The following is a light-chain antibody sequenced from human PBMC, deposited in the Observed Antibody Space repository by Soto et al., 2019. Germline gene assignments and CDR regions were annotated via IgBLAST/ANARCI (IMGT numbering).Light chain of an antibody. CDR1: SSNVGMNT. CDR2: NNS. V-gene: IGLV1-44*01. J-gene: IGLJ2*01. CDR3: AAWDDSLNGVV. Sequence: QSVLTQPPSASGTPGQRVTISCSGSSSNVGMNTVNWYQQVPGTAPKLLIYNNSQRPSGVPDRFSGSKSGTSASLAISGLQSEDEADYFCAAWDDSLNGVVFGGGTKLTVL.